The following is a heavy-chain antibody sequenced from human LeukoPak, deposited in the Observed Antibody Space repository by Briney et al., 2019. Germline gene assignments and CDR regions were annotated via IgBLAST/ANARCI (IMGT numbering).Heavy chain of an antibody. CDR3: ARPVIAAARERWFDP. Sequence: SETLSLTCTVSGDSLSTYYWSWIRQPAATGLEWIGRIFISGSTNYNPSLKSRVTMSLDTSKNQFSLKLSSVTAADTAVYYCARPVIAAARERWFDPWGQGTLVTVSA. D-gene: IGHD6-13*01. J-gene: IGHJ5*02. V-gene: IGHV4-4*07. CDR1: GDSLSTYY. CDR2: IFISGST.